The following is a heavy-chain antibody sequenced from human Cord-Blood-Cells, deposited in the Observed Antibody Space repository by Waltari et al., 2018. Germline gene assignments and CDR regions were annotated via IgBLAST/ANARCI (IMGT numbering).Heavy chain of an antibody. Sequence: EVQLVESGGGLVQPGRYLRVSCAASGFTFDDYAMHWVRQAPGKGLEWVSGISWNSGSIGYADSVKGRFTISRDNAKNSLYLQMNSLRAEDMALYYCAKVSVATGYYFDYWGQGTLVTVSS. CDR1: GFTFDDYA. V-gene: IGHV3-9*03. CDR3: AKVSVATGYYFDY. J-gene: IGHJ4*02. CDR2: ISWNSGSI. D-gene: IGHD5-12*01.